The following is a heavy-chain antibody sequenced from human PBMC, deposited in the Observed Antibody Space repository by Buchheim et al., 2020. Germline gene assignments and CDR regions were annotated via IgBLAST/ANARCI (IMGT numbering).Heavy chain of an antibody. Sequence: QLQLQESGPGLVKPSETLSLTCTVSGGSISSSSYYWGWIRQPPGKGLEWIGSIYYSGSTYYNPSLKSRVTISVDTSKNQFFLKLSSVTAADTAVYYCARFAVYYGSGSYRSDAFDIWGQGT. V-gene: IGHV4-39*01. CDR1: GGSISSSSYY. J-gene: IGHJ3*02. D-gene: IGHD3-10*01. CDR3: ARFAVYYGSGSYRSDAFDI. CDR2: IYYSGST.